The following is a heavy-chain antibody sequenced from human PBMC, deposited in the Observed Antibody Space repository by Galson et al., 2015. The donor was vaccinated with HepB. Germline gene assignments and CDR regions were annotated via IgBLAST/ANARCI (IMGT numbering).Heavy chain of an antibody. Sequence: SVKVSCKASGYTFTSYYMHWVRQAPGQGLEWMGIINPSGGSTSYAQKFQGRVTMTRDTSTSTVYMELSSLRSEDTAVYYCARSEGLWFGELFKTFDYWGQGTLVTVSS. D-gene: IGHD3-10*01. CDR2: INPSGGST. V-gene: IGHV1-46*03. CDR3: ARSEGLWFGELFKTFDY. CDR1: GYTFTSYY. J-gene: IGHJ4*02.